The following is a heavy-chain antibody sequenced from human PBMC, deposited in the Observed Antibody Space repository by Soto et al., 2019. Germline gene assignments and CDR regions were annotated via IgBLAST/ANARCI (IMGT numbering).Heavy chain of an antibody. D-gene: IGHD3-3*01. CDR1: GVTFSYYA. J-gene: IGHJ5*02. V-gene: IGHV3-30*18. Sequence: GGSLRLSCAASGVTFSYYAMHWVRQAPGKGLERVAVISYGDRKTYYADSVKGRFTISRDNSKNTLYLQMNSLRAEDTAVYYCAKLTTYYDFWSGPVGRFDPWGQGTLVTVSS. CDR3: AKLTTYYDFWSGPVGRFDP. CDR2: ISYGDRKT.